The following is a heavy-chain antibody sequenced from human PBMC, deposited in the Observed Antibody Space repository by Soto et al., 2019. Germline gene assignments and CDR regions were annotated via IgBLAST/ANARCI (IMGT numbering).Heavy chain of an antibody. CDR1: GFTFSSYA. CDR3: GSGV. Sequence: GGSLRLSCAASGFTFSSYAMHWVPQAPGKRLEWVAVISYDGSNKYYADSVKGRFTISRDNSKNTLDLQMNSLRAEDTAVDYCGSGVWGQGTMVTVSS. D-gene: IGHD3-10*01. V-gene: IGHV3-30-3*01. CDR2: ISYDGSNK. J-gene: IGHJ3*01.